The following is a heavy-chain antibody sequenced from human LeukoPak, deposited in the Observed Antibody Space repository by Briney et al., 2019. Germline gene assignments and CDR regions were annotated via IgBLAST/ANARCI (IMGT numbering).Heavy chain of an antibody. J-gene: IGHJ4*02. Sequence: GGSLTLSCVASGLTFSSYAMSWVRQAPGKGLEWVSVISGSGGSTYHADSVKGRFTISRDNSKNTLFLQMNSLRAEDTAVYYCAKTGRGTTTFHYFDYWGQGTLVTVSS. D-gene: IGHD1-26*01. CDR2: ISGSGGST. V-gene: IGHV3-23*01. CDR1: GLTFSSYA. CDR3: AKTGRGTTTFHYFDY.